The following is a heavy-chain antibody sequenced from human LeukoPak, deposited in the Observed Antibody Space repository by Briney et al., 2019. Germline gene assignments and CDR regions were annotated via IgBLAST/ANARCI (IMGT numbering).Heavy chain of an antibody. J-gene: IGHJ3*02. V-gene: IGHV1-69*13. CDR3: ARAGNLGDYGDYDAFDI. Sequence: SVKVSCKTSGYTFTGHYIHWVRQAPGQGLEWMGGIIPIFGTANYAQKFQGRVTITADESTSTAYMELSSLRSEDTAVYYCARAGNLGDYGDYDAFDIWGQGTMVTVSS. D-gene: IGHD4-17*01. CDR1: GYTFTGHY. CDR2: IIPIFGTA.